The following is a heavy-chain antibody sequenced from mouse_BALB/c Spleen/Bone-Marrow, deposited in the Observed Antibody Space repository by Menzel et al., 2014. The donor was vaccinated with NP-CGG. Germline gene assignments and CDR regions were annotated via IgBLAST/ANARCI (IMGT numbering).Heavy chain of an antibody. V-gene: IGHV1-80*01. D-gene: IGHD2-10*02. J-gene: IGHJ2*01. CDR3: ARKYGDY. CDR1: GYPFSSYW. CDR2: IYPGDGET. Sequence: VKLMESGAELVRSGSSVKISCKASGYPFSSYWMNWVKQRPGQGLEWIGQIYPGDGETNYNGKFKGNATLTADKSSSTAYMQLISLTSEDSAVYFCARKYGDYWGQGTTLTVSS.